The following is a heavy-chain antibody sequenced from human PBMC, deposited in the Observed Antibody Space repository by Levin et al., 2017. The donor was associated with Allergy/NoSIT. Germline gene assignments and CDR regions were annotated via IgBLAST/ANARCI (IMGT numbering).Heavy chain of an antibody. CDR1: GFSFNSYW. V-gene: IGHV3-7*04. Sequence: SGGSLRLSCTVSGFSFNSYWMSWVRQAPGKGLEWVANIKQDGSERYYVDSVRGRFTISRDNAKNSLYLQMNSLRAEDTALYYCVRDSTVAGLYWGQGTLVTVSS. CDR2: IKQDGSER. J-gene: IGHJ4*02. CDR3: VRDSTVAGLY. D-gene: IGHD6-13*01.